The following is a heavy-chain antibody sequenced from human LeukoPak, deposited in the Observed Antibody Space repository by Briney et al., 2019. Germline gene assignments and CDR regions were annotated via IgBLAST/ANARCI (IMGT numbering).Heavy chain of an antibody. D-gene: IGHD1-26*01. CDR3: TRGSLSGSSRDY. CDR1: AYTFTAYD. J-gene: IGHJ4*02. CDR2: MNPDTGDT. V-gene: IGHV1-8*01. Sequence: ASVTVSFKASAYTFTAYDINWVRQASGQGIEWMGWMNPDTGDTGFAQKFQGRVTMTRDRSIDTAYMELRGLTSEDTAVYYCTRGSLSGSSRDYWGQGTLLTVSS.